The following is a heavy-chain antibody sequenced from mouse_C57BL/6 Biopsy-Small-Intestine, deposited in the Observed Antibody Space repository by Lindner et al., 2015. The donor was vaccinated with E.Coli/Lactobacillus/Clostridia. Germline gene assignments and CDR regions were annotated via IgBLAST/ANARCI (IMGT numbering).Heavy chain of an antibody. CDR1: GYAFISYW. Sequence: VQLQESGAELVKPGASVKISCKASGYAFISYWMNWVKQRPGKGLEWIGQIYPGDGDTDYNGKFKGKATLTADKSSSTAYMQLSSLTSEDSAVYFCARWTLRGYAMDYWGQGTSVTVSS. CDR2: IYPGDGDT. CDR3: ARWTLRGYAMDY. V-gene: IGHV1-80*01. J-gene: IGHJ4*01.